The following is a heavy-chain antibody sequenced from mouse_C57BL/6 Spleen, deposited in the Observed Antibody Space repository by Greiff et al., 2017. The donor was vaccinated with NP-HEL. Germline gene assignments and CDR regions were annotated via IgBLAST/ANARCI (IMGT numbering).Heavy chain of an antibody. CDR2: IDPSDSYT. CDR1: GYTFTSYW. V-gene: IGHV1-69*01. CDR3: ARRLSSYFDV. J-gene: IGHJ1*03. D-gene: IGHD1-2*01. Sequence: QQSCKASGYTFTSYWMHWVKQRPGQGLEWIGEIDPSDSYTNYNQKFKGKSTLTVDKSSSTAYMQLSSLTSEDSAVYYCARRLSSYFDVWGTGTTVTVSS.